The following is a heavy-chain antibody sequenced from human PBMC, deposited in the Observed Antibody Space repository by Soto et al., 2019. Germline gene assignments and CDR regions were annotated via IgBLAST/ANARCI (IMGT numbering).Heavy chain of an antibody. Sequence: GGSLRLSCAASGFTFDDYAMHWVRQAPGKGLEWVSGISWNSGSIGYTDSVKGRFTISRDNAKNSLYLQMNSLRAEATALYYCAKDRLAVAGTGDAFDIWGQGTMVTVSS. V-gene: IGHV3-9*01. CDR3: AKDRLAVAGTGDAFDI. CDR2: ISWNSGSI. J-gene: IGHJ3*02. CDR1: GFTFDDYA. D-gene: IGHD6-19*01.